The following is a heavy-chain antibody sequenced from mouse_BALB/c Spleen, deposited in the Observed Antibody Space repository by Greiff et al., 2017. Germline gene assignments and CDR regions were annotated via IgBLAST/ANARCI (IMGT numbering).Heavy chain of an antibody. V-gene: IGHV2-6-7*01. D-gene: IGHD1-1*01. CDR2: IWGDGST. CDR3: AREVYDYGSSYDAMDY. J-gene: IGHJ4*01. CDR1: GFSLTGYG. Sequence: QVQLKESGPGLVAPSQSLSITCTVSGFSLTGYGVNWVRQPPGKGLEWLGMIWGDGSTDYNSALKSRLSISKDNSKSQVFLKMNSLQTDDTARYYCAREVYDYGSSYDAMDYWGQGTSVTVSS.